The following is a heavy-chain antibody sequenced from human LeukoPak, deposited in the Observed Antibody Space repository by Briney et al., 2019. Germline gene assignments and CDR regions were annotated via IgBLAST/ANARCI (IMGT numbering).Heavy chain of an antibody. V-gene: IGHV4-61*02. D-gene: IGHD2-2*01. J-gene: IGHJ6*03. CDR2: IYTSATT. Sequence: SETLSLTCSVSGGSISSGSYYWSWLRPPDGKGLEWIGRIYTSATTNYNPSLKSRVTLSVDTSKNQLSLKLSSVTAADTAVYYCARSYCSSTSCYSSRYYYYMDVWGKGTTVTVSS. CDR3: ARSYCSSTSCYSSRYYYYMDV. CDR1: GGSISSGSYY.